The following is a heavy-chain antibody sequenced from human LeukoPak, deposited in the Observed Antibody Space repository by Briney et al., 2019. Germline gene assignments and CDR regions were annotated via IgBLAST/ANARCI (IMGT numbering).Heavy chain of an antibody. CDR1: GFTFDDYA. J-gene: IGHJ4*02. D-gene: IGHD6-19*01. Sequence: GGSLRLSCAASGFTFDDYAMHWVRQAPGKGLEWVSSIREGDGGTDYADSVKGRFTISRDNFKNIVDLQMTSLRAEDTAMYFCTKVRPPPGSGWYGGDDDWGQGTLVTVSS. CDR3: TKVRPPPGSGWYGGDDD. CDR2: IREGDGGT. V-gene: IGHV3-23*01.